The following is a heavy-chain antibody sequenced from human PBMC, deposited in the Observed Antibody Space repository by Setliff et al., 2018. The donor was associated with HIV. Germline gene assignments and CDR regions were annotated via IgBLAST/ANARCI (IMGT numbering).Heavy chain of an antibody. V-gene: IGHV3-23*01. CDR2: ISGSGDTT. CDR3: AREDSSWYGSLDY. Sequence: PGGSLRLSCAASGFILRDYAMSWVRQAPGKGLAWVSAISGSGDTTHYADFVKGRFTISRDNSKNTVYLQMNSLRAEDMAIYYCAREDSSWYGSLDYWGQGTPVTVSS. CDR1: GFILRDYA. J-gene: IGHJ4*02. D-gene: IGHD6-13*01.